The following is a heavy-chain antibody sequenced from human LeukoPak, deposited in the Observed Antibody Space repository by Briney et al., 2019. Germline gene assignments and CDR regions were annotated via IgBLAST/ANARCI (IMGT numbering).Heavy chain of an antibody. CDR3: RSMITFGGL. D-gene: IGHD3-16*01. V-gene: IGHV3-30*03. CDR1: GFTFSSYG. Sequence: PGRSLRLSCAASGFTFSSYGMHWVRQAPGKGLEWVAVISYDGSNKYYADSVKGRFTISRDNSKNTLYLQMNSLRAEDTAVYYCRSMITFGGLWGQGTLVTVSS. CDR2: ISYDGSNK. J-gene: IGHJ4*02.